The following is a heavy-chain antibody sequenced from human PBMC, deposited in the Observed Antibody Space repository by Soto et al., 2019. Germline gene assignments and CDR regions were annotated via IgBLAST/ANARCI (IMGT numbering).Heavy chain of an antibody. J-gene: IGHJ6*02. CDR2: IYYSGST. V-gene: IGHV4-39*01. CDR1: VVSISSSSYY. Sequence: SETLSLTCTFSVVSISSSSYYCGWIRQPPWKGLEWIGSIYYSGSTYYNPSLKSRVTISVDTSKNQFSLKLSSVTAADTAVYYCARDLYDFWSGYYYHYGMDVWAQGTTVTVS. D-gene: IGHD3-3*01. CDR3: ARDLYDFWSGYYYHYGMDV.